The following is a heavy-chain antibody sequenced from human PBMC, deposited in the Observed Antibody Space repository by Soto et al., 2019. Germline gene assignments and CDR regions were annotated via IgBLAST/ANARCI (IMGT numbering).Heavy chain of an antibody. J-gene: IGHJ4*02. CDR1: GGSISSGDYY. D-gene: IGHD5-18*01. CDR2: IYYSGST. V-gene: IGHV4-30-4*01. CDR3: ARGADTAMASYYFDY. Sequence: PSETLSLTCTVSGGSISSGDYYWSWIRQPPGKGLEWIGYIYYSGSTYYNPSLKSRVTISVDTSKNQFSLQLSSVTAADTAVYYCARGADTAMASYYFDYWGQGTLVTVSS.